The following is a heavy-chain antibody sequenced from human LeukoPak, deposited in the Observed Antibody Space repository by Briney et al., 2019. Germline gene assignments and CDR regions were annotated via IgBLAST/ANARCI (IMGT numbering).Heavy chain of an antibody. CDR3: ASSWLYGMDV. J-gene: IGHJ6*02. Sequence: SETLSLTCAVYGGSFSGYYWSWIRQPPGKGLEWIGEINHSGSTNYNPSLKSRVTISVDTSKNQFSLKLSSVTAADTAVYYCASSWLYGMDVWGQGTTVTVSS. CDR1: GGSFSGYY. CDR2: INHSGST. V-gene: IGHV4-34*01. D-gene: IGHD6-13*01.